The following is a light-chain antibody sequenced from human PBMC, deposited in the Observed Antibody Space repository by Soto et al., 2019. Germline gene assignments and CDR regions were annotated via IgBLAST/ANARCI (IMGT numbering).Light chain of an antibody. CDR1: SSNIGGNT. CDR3: AAWDAILNGYV. Sequence: QAVVTQPPSASGTPGQRVTISCSTSSSNIGGNTVNWYQQVPGTAPKLLIYSYDQRPSGVPDRFSGSKSGTSASLAISGLQSEDEADYYCAAWDAILNGYVFGTGTKVTVL. V-gene: IGLV1-44*01. CDR2: SYD. J-gene: IGLJ1*01.